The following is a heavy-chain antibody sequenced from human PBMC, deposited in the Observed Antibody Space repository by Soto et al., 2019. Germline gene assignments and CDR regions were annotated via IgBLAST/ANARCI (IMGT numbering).Heavy chain of an antibody. CDR2: ISGSGGDT. CDR3: AKDRSSGSPYYFDY. Sequence: GGSLRLSCAASGFTFSTYAMIWVRQAPGKGMEWVSGISGSGGDTYYADSVMGRFTVSRDNSKNTLYLQMNSLRAEDTAVYYCAKDRSSGSPYYFDYWGQGTLVTVSS. J-gene: IGHJ4*02. V-gene: IGHV3-23*01. CDR1: GFTFSTYA. D-gene: IGHD6-19*01.